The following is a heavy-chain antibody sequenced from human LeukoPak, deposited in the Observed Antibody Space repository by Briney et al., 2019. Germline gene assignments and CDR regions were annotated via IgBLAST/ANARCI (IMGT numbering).Heavy chain of an antibody. J-gene: IGHJ4*02. V-gene: IGHV3-48*04. D-gene: IGHD1-1*01. CDR2: IVGSSSTI. CDR3: ATDSPETAAFDY. Sequence: QPGGSLRLSCAASGFSFSTYSMNWVRQAPGKGLEWVSYIVGSSSTIYYADSVKGRFTISRGNAKNSLYLQMDSLRAEDTAVYYCATDSPETAAFDYWVQGTLVTVSS. CDR1: GFSFSTYS.